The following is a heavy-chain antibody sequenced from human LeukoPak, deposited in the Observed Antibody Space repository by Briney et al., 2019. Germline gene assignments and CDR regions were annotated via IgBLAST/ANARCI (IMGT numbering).Heavy chain of an antibody. J-gene: IGHJ6*03. D-gene: IGHD3-10*01. CDR3: AKYTTPRTMALMDV. CDR2: ISSSSSYI. V-gene: IGHV3-21*04. CDR1: GFTFSSYS. Sequence: GGSLRLSCAASGFTFSSYSMNWVRQAPGKGLEWVSSISSSSSYIYYADSVKGRFTISRDNSKNMLYLQMNSLRAEDTAVYYCAKYTTPRTMALMDVWGKGTTVTISS.